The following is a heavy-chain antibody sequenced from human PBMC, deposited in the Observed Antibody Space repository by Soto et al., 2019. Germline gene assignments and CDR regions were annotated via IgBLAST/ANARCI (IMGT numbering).Heavy chain of an antibody. J-gene: IGHJ4*02. CDR2: IYYGGTT. CDR3: ARVPDY. V-gene: IGHV4-39*07. D-gene: IGHD2-2*01. Sequence: PSETLSLTCTVSGGSISGSTFYWGWIRQPPGKGLEWIGSIYYGGTTHYNSSLKTRVAISVDTSNNRFSLNLRSVTAADTAVYYCARVPDYWGQGILVTVSS. CDR1: GGSISGSTFY.